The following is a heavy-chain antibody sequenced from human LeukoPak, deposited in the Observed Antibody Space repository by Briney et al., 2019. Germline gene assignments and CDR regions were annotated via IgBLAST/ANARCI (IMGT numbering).Heavy chain of an antibody. Sequence: GESLKISCKASGYTFNTYWIGWVRQMPGKGLEWMGIIYPGDSETTYSPSFQGQVTISADKSISTAYLQWSSLKASDTAVYYCARRAGAYSHPYDYWGQGTLVTVSS. J-gene: IGHJ4*02. V-gene: IGHV5-51*01. CDR1: GYTFNTYW. D-gene: IGHD4/OR15-4a*01. CDR3: ARRAGAYSHPYDY. CDR2: IYPGDSET.